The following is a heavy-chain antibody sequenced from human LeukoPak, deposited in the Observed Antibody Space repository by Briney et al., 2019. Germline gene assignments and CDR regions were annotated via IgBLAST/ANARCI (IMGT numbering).Heavy chain of an antibody. CDR1: GYTFTGYY. D-gene: IGHD4-17*01. J-gene: IGHJ4*02. CDR3: ASAPTVTTPLDY. CDR2: INPNSGGT. V-gene: IGHV1-2*02. Sequence: ASVKVSCKASGYTFTGYYMHWVRQAPGQGLEWMGWINPNSGGTNYAQKFQGRVTMTRDTSISTAYMELSRLRSDDTAVYYCASAPTVTTPLDYWCQGTLVTVSS.